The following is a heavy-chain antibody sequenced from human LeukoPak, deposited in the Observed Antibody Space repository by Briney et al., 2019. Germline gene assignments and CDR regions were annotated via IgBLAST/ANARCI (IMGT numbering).Heavy chain of an antibody. V-gene: IGHV4-59*08. CDR3: ARRGVDSSSWYSWYFDL. D-gene: IGHD6-13*01. CDR2: IYYSGST. J-gene: IGHJ2*01. Sequence: PSETLSLTCTVSGGSISSFYWTWIRQPAGKGLEWVGYIYYSGSTNYNPSLKSRVTISVDTSKNQFSLKLSSVTAADTAVYYCARRGVDSSSWYSWYFDLWGRGTLVTVSS. CDR1: GGSISSFY.